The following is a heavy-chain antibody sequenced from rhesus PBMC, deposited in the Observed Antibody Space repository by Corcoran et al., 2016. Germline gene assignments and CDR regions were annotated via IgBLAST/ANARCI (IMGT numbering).Heavy chain of an antibody. Sequence: QVRLGQSGPEVKQPGASVRVSCKASGYSFRTYGMNWVRQAPGQGLEWMGWMNTHTGNPTYAQGFTDRFVFSMDTSVSTVYLQISSLKGEDTAVYYCARSTWIQLQGFDYWGQGVLVTVSS. V-gene: IGHV7-193*02. CDR2: MNTHTGNP. CDR3: ARSTWIQLQGFDY. J-gene: IGHJ4*01. CDR1: GYSFRTYG. D-gene: IGHD5-12*01.